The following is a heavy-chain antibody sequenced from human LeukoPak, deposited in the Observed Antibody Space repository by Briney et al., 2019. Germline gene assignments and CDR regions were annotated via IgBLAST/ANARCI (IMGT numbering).Heavy chain of an antibody. V-gene: IGHV4-4*07. CDR2: TYTSGST. CDR1: GDSISSYY. J-gene: IGHJ5*02. CDR3: ASHKVGYSYGYWFDP. Sequence: PSETLSLTCTVSGDSISSYYWSWIRQPAGKGLEWIGRTYTSGSTNYNPSLKSRVTISVDTSKNQFSLKLSSVTAADTAVYYCASHKVGYSYGYWFDPWGQGTLVTVSS. D-gene: IGHD5-18*01.